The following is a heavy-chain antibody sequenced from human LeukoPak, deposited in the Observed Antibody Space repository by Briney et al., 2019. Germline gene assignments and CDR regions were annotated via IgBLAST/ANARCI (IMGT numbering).Heavy chain of an antibody. J-gene: IGHJ6*02. CDR1: GYTFTSYD. CDR2: MNPNSGNT. D-gene: IGHD1-26*01. CDR3: AKDSESPAVEPHGMDV. V-gene: IGHV1-8*01. Sequence: ASVKVSCKASGYTFTSYDINWVRQATGQGLEWMGWMNPNSGNTGYAQKFQGRVTMTRNTSISTAYMELSSLRSEDTAVYYCAKDSESPAVEPHGMDVWGQGTTVTVSS.